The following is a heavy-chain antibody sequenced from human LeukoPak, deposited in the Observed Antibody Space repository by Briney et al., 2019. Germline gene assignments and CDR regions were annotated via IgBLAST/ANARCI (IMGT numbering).Heavy chain of an antibody. D-gene: IGHD3-10*01. Sequence: LSLTCTVSGGSISSSSYYWGWIRQPPGKGLEWIGSIYYSGSTYYNPSLKSRVTISVDTSKNQFSLKLSSVTAADTAVYYCASRTKLGRGEDAFDIWGQGTMVTVSS. CDR2: IYYSGST. CDR1: GGSISSSSYY. J-gene: IGHJ3*02. V-gene: IGHV4-39*01. CDR3: ASRTKLGRGEDAFDI.